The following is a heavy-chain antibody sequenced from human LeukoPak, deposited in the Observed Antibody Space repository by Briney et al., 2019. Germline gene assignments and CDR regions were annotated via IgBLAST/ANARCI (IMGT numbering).Heavy chain of an antibody. V-gene: IGHV3-23*01. CDR2: ITDNSDNT. D-gene: IGHD2-15*01. Sequence: GGSLRLSCAASGFTFSSYAMSWVRQTPGKGLDWVSAITDNSDNTYYADSVKGRFSISRDNSKNTLFLQMNSLRAEDTAVYYCARAGYCSDGSCYGRKNAFDIWGQGTMVIVSS. J-gene: IGHJ3*02. CDR3: ARAGYCSDGSCYGRKNAFDI. CDR1: GFTFSSYA.